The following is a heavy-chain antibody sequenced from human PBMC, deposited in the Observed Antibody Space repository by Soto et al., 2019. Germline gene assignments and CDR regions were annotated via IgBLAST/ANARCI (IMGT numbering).Heavy chain of an antibody. CDR3: ASYPGIAVAGTNYYYGMDV. V-gene: IGHV4-39*01. CDR1: GGSISSSSYY. J-gene: IGHJ6*02. CDR2: IYYSGST. D-gene: IGHD6-19*01. Sequence: PSETLSLTCTVSGGSISSSSYYWGWIRQPPGKGLEWIGSIYYSGSTYYNPSLKSRVTISVDTSKNQFSLKLSSVTAADTAVYYCASYPGIAVAGTNYYYGMDVWGQGTTVNVSS.